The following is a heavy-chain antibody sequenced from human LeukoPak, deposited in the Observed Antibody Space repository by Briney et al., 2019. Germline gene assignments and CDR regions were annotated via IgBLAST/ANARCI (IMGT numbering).Heavy chain of an antibody. J-gene: IGHJ4*02. CDR2: IYTSGYT. D-gene: IGHD2-2*01. V-gene: IGHV4-61*02. Sequence: SETLSLTCTVSGGSMSSSTDYWSWFRQPAGKGLEWIGRIYTSGYTNYNPSLKSRVTIPRDTPQNQFSLEMSSVTAADTAVYYCARESPSKYVFDYWGQGILVTVSS. CDR1: GGSMSSSTDY. CDR3: ARESPSKYVFDY.